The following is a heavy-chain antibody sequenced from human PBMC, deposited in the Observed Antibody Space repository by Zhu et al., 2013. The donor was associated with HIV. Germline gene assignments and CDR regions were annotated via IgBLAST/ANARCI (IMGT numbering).Heavy chain of an antibody. CDR1: GYTFINYY. CDR2: INPNSGGT. V-gene: IGHV1-2*02. Sequence: QVQLVQSGAEVKKPGASVKASCKASGYTFINYYIHWVRQAPGQGLEWMGWINPNSGGTNFAQNFQGRVTMTRDTSNSTAYMELSRLRSDDTAVYYCAGSHYYDSSGRRGGWFDPWGQGTLVTVSS. CDR3: AGSHYYDSSGRRGGWFDP. J-gene: IGHJ5*02. D-gene: IGHD3-22*01.